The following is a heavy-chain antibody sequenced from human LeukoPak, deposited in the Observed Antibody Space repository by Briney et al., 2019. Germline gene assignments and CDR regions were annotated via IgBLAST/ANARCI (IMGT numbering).Heavy chain of an antibody. J-gene: IGHJ6*02. Sequence: SGGSLRLSCAASGVTFSSYSMNWVRQAPGKGLEWVSYITSSSSAIYYADSVKGRFTISRDNAKSSLYLQMNSLRAEDTAVYYCARIRGDYGYYYSAMDVWGQGTTVTVSS. CDR2: ITSSSSAI. D-gene: IGHD4-17*01. CDR1: GVTFSSYS. V-gene: IGHV3-48*04. CDR3: ARIRGDYGYYYSAMDV.